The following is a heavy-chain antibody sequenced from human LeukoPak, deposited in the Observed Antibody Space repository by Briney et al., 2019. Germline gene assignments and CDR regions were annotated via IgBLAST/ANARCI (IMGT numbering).Heavy chain of an antibody. Sequence: GGSLRLSCATSGFTFSTYAMNWVRQAPGKGLEWVSVISASGTITNYADSVKGRFTVSRDKSKNTLFLQMENLRAEDTAVYYCAKLGGNYSPYYSYMDVWGEGTTVTVSS. V-gene: IGHV3-23*01. CDR2: ISASGTIT. CDR3: AKLGGNYSPYYSYMDV. D-gene: IGHD1-26*01. CDR1: GFTFSTYA. J-gene: IGHJ6*03.